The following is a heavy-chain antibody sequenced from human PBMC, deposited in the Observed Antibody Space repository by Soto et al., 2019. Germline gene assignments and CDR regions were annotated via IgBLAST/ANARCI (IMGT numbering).Heavy chain of an antibody. CDR1: AGSISSSSYY. Sequence: QLQLEEPGPGLVKPSETLSLTCTVSAGSISSSSYYWGWIRQPPGKGLEWIGSIYYSGTTYYNPSLKSRVTISVDTSRNQFYLELTSVTAADTAVYYCARQAGGYHRTGGDDYWAQGTLVTVSS. CDR2: IYYSGTT. D-gene: IGHD1-26*01. J-gene: IGHJ4*02. V-gene: IGHV4-39*01. CDR3: ARQAGGYHRTGGDDY.